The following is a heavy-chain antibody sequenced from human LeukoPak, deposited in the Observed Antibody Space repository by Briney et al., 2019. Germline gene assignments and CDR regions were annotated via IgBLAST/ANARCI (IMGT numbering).Heavy chain of an antibody. CDR2: ISYDGSNK. D-gene: IGHD1-26*01. CDR3: AREGAEWEGGLGAFDI. Sequence: PGGSLRLSCAASGFIVNTNYMSWVRQAPGKGLEWVAVISYDGSNKYYADSVKGRFTISRDNSKNTLYLQMNSLRAEDTAVYYCAREGAEWEGGLGAFDIWGQGTMVTVSS. CDR1: GFIVNTNY. J-gene: IGHJ3*02. V-gene: IGHV3-30*03.